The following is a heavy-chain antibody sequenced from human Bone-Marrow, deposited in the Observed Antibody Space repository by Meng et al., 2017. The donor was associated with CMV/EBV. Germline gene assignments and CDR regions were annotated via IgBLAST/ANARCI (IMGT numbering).Heavy chain of an antibody. D-gene: IGHD3-3*01. V-gene: IGHV3-48*03. CDR2: ISSSGRTI. J-gene: IGHJ6*02. Sequence: GESLKISCAASGFIFSNYDMNWVRQAPGKGLEWVSYISSSGRTIYDADSVKGRFTISRDNAKNSLYLQMNSLRAEDTAVYYCARDLLDFCMECYPPYAYYVMDVWGQGTTVTVSS. CDR1: GFIFSNYD. CDR3: ARDLLDFCMECYPPYAYYVMDV.